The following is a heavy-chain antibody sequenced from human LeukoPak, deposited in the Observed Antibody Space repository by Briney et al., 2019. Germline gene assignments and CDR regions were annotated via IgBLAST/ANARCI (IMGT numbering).Heavy chain of an antibody. CDR2: ISGSGGST. Sequence: GSLRLSCAVSGFTFSSNAMSWVRQAPGKGLEWVSAISGSGGSTNYADSVKGRFTISRDNSKNTLFLQMNSLRVEDTAVYYCAKRAVGVAYYFDYWGQGTLVTVSS. V-gene: IGHV3-23*01. J-gene: IGHJ4*02. CDR1: GFTFSSNA. CDR3: AKRAVGVAYYFDY. D-gene: IGHD1-26*01.